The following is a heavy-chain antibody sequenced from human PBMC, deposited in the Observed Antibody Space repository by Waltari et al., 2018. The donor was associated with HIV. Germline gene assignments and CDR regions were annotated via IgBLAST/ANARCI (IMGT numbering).Heavy chain of an antibody. D-gene: IGHD1-26*01. CDR1: GFTFSSYW. Sequence: EVQLVESGGGLVQPGGSLRLSCAASGFTFSSYWMSWVRQAPGKGLEWVANIKQDGSEKYYVDSVKGRFTISRDNAKNSLYLQMNSLRAEDTAVYYCARNRWELLLSDAFDIWGQGTMVTVSS. J-gene: IGHJ3*02. CDR2: IKQDGSEK. V-gene: IGHV3-7*01. CDR3: ARNRWELLLSDAFDI.